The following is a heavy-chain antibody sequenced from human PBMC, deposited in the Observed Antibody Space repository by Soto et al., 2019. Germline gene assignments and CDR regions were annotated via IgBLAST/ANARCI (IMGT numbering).Heavy chain of an antibody. V-gene: IGHV4-39*01. CDR1: GGSISSSSYY. CDR2: IYYSGST. J-gene: IGHJ4*02. CDR3: ARLGRAEDYDYIWGSYRVDATHDY. D-gene: IGHD3-16*02. Sequence: SESLSLTCTVSGGSISSSSYYWGWIRQPPGKGLEWIGSIYYSGSTYYNPSLKSRVTISVDTSKNQFSLKLSSVTAADTAVYYCARLGRAEDYDYIWGSYRVDATHDYWGQGTLVTVSS.